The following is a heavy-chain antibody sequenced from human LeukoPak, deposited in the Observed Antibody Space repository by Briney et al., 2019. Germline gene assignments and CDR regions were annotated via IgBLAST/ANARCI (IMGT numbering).Heavy chain of an antibody. V-gene: IGHV3-23*01. D-gene: IGHD6-19*01. Sequence: GGSLRLSCAVSGITLSNYGMSWVRQAPGKGLEWVAGISGSGGSTYYADSVKGRFTISRDNSKNTLYLQMNSLRAEDTAVYYCAKYWAGTDYWGQGTLVTVSS. J-gene: IGHJ4*02. CDR1: GITLSNYG. CDR2: ISGSGGST. CDR3: AKYWAGTDY.